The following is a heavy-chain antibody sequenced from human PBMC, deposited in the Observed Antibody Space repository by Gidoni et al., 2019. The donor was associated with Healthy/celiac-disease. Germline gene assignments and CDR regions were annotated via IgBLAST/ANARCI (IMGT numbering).Heavy chain of an antibody. D-gene: IGHD3-10*01. CDR2: ISSSSSYI. V-gene: IGHV3-21*01. CDR1: GFTFSSSS. J-gene: IGHJ3*02. Sequence: EVQLVESGGGLVKPGGSLRLSCAASGFTFSSSSMTWVRQAPGKGLEWVSSISSSSSYIYYADSVKGRFTISRDNAKNSLYLQMNSLRAEDTAVYYCARGRYGSGSYYPMSDDAFDIWGQGTMVTVSS. CDR3: ARGRYGSGSYYPMSDDAFDI.